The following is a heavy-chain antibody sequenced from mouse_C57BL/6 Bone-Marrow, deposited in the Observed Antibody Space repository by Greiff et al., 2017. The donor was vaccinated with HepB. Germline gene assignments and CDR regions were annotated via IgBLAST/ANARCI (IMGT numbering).Heavy chain of an antibody. CDR2: INPSTGGT. Sequence: EVQLQQSGPELVKPGASVKISCKASGYSFTGYYMNWVKQSPEKSLEWIGEINPSTGGTTYNQKFKAKATLTVDKSSSTAYMQLKSLTSEDSAVYYCARDTLLPHFDYWGQGTTLTVSS. CDR1: GYSFTGYY. J-gene: IGHJ2*01. CDR3: ARDTLLPHFDY. V-gene: IGHV1-42*01. D-gene: IGHD1-1*01.